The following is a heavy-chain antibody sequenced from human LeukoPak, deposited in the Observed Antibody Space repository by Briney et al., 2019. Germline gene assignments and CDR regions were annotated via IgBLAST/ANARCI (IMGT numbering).Heavy chain of an antibody. CDR3: ARRSGNSWYSDH. V-gene: IGHV4-34*01. CDR1: GGSFSGYY. J-gene: IGHJ4*02. D-gene: IGHD6-13*01. Sequence: SETLSLTCAVYGGSFSGYYWSWVRQPPGKGLEWIGEINHSGSTNYNPSLKSRVTISVDTSKNQFSLKLSSVTAADTAVYYCARRSGNSWYSDHWGQGTLVTVSS. CDR2: INHSGST.